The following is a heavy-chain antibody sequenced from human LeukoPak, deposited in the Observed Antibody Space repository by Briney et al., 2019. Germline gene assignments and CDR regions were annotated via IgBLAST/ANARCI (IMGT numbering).Heavy chain of an antibody. Sequence: GGSLRLSCAASGFTFSRFTMKWVRQAPGKGLEWVSSISSSSSYIHYADSVKGRFTISRDNAKNSLYLQMNSLRAEDTAVYYCTTHIVVVPAAIMLGAFDIWGQGTMVTVSS. CDR1: GFTFSRFT. CDR2: ISSSSSYI. J-gene: IGHJ3*02. CDR3: TTHIVVVPAAIMLGAFDI. D-gene: IGHD2-2*01. V-gene: IGHV3-21*01.